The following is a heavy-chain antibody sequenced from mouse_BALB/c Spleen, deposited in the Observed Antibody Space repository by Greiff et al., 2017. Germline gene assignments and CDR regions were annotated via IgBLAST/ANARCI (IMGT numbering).Heavy chain of an antibody. CDR3: ARGEYDRFAY. Sequence: EVKVVESGGGLVKPGGSLKLSCAASGFTFSSYAMSWVRQTPEKRLEWVATISSGGSYTYYPDSVKGRFTISRDNAKNTLYLQMSSLRSEDTAMYYCARGEYDRFAYWGQGTLVTVSA. D-gene: IGHD2-14*01. CDR1: GFTFSSYA. CDR2: ISSGGSYT. J-gene: IGHJ3*01. V-gene: IGHV5-9-3*01.